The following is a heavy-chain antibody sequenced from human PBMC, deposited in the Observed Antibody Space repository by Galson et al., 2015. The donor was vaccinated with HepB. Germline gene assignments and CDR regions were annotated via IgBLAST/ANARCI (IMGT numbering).Heavy chain of an antibody. CDR1: GFTFSSYG. Sequence: SLRLSCAASGFTFSSYGMHWVRQAPGKGLEWVAFIRYDGSNKYYADSVKDQFTISRDNSKNTLYLQMNSLRAEDTAVYYCAKLWFGESYGMDVWGQGTTVTVSS. V-gene: IGHV3-30*02. D-gene: IGHD3-10*01. CDR2: IRYDGSNK. J-gene: IGHJ6*02. CDR3: AKLWFGESYGMDV.